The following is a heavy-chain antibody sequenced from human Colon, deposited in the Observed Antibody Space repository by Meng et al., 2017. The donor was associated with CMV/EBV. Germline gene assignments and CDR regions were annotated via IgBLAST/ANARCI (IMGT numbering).Heavy chain of an antibody. CDR1: GYPFTSYD. CDR2: MNPNSGNT. V-gene: IGHV1-8*03. CDR3: AHLGGSYRA. Sequence: KVSCKASGYPFTSYDINWVRPATGHGLECMGWMNPNSGNTGYAQKFQGRVTITRNTSISTAYMELSSLRSEDTAVYYCAHLGGSYRAWGQGTLVTVSS. D-gene: IGHD3-16*02. J-gene: IGHJ5*02.